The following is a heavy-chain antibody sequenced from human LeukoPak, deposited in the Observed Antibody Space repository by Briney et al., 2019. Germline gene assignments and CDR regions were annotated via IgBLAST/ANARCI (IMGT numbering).Heavy chain of an antibody. Sequence: RGCLRVSCVASLFAFSRYSMTWVRQALRKGLEWLAYISGASNSIQYIDSVRGRFTVSRDNAKNSVYLQMNTLRAEDTAMYYCARLRDYDSWGQGTMVVVSS. V-gene: IGHV3-48*01. J-gene: IGHJ4*02. CDR1: LFAFSRYS. CDR2: ISGASNSI. CDR3: ARLRDYDS.